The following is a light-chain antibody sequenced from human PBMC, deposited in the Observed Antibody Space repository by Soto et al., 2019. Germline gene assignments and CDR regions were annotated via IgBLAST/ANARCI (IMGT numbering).Light chain of an antibody. CDR1: SSDVGYYDY. J-gene: IGLJ1*01. V-gene: IGLV2-8*01. CDR2: EVT. CDR3: SSYAGSKHFV. Sequence: QSVLTQPPSASGFPGQSVTISCTGTSSDVGYYDYVSWYQQHPGKAPKLVIYEVTKRPSGVPDRVSASKSGNTASLTVSGLRAEDEADYYCSSYAGSKHFVVGSGTKVTVL.